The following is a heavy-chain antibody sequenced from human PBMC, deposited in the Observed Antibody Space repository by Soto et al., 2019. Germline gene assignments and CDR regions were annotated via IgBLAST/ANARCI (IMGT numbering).Heavy chain of an antibody. V-gene: IGHV3-66*04. CDR3: ARRHFYGSD. J-gene: IGHJ4*02. CDR1: GFSVSSNY. CDR2: IYSGGNT. D-gene: IGHD3-10*01. Sequence: GGSLRLSCAASGFSVSSNYMTWARQAPGQGLECVSVIYSGGNTYYADSVKGRFTISRDNSKNTLYLQMNNVRAEDTAVYYCARRHFYGSDWGQGTLVTVSS.